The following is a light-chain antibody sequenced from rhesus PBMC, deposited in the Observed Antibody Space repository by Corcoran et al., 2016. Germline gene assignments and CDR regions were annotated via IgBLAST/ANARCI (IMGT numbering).Light chain of an antibody. Sequence: DIVMTQTPLSLPVTLGEPASISCRSSQSLLDREDGNTYLEWYLKKPGQFPQLLIYEVSNRASAVPDRFSGSWSDTDFTLKISRVEAEDVGVYYCMQALEFPLTFGGGTKVELK. J-gene: IGKJ4*01. CDR2: EVS. CDR3: MQALEFPLT. CDR1: QSLLDREDGNTY. V-gene: IGKV2-104*01.